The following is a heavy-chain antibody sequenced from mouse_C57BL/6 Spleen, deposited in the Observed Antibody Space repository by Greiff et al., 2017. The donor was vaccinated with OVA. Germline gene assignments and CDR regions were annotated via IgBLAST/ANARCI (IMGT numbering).Heavy chain of an antibody. Sequence: QVQLQQSGAELVKPGASVKLSCKASGYTFTEYTIHWVKQRSGQGLEWIGWFYPGSGSIKYNEKFKDKATLTADKSSTTVYMELSSLTSDDSAVYFCARHADIYYYGSGYAMDYWGQGTSVTVSA. CDR3: ARHADIYYYGSGYAMDY. D-gene: IGHD1-1*01. CDR1: GYTFTEYT. J-gene: IGHJ4*01. CDR2: FYPGSGSI. V-gene: IGHV1-62-2*01.